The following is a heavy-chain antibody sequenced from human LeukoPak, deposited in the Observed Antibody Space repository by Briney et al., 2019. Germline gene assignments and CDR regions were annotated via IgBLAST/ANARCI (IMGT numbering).Heavy chain of an antibody. CDR1: GFTFSSYG. Sequence: PGGSLRLSCAASGFTFSSYGMHWVRQAPGKGLEWVAVIWYDGSKKYYADSVKGRFTISGDNSKNTLYLQMNSLRAEDTAVYYCARDAGYSYGYADYWGQGTLVTVSS. D-gene: IGHD5-18*01. CDR3: ARDAGYSYGYADY. CDR2: IWYDGSKK. V-gene: IGHV3-33*01. J-gene: IGHJ4*02.